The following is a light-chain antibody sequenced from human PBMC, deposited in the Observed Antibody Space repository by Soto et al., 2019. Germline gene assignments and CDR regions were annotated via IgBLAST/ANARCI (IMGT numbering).Light chain of an antibody. CDR1: QSVSSSY. Sequence: EIVLTQSPGTLSLSPGERATLSCRASQSVSSSYLAWYQHKPGQAPRLLIYGASSRTTGIPDRFRGSGSGTDFALTISRLEPEDFEVYYCQQYGSSYTFGQGTKLEIK. CDR3: QQYGSSYT. J-gene: IGKJ2*01. CDR2: GAS. V-gene: IGKV3-20*01.